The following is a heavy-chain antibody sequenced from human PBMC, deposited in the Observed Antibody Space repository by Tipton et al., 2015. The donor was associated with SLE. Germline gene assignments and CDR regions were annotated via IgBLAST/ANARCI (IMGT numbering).Heavy chain of an antibody. Sequence: VQLVQSGPEVKKPGASVKVSCKASGYTFTSYGICWVRQAPGQGLEWMGGISAYSGGTNYAQKFQGRVTMTRDTSISTAYMELSRLRSDDTAVYYCARVGGVGATLTYWGQGTLVTVSS. J-gene: IGHJ4*02. CDR2: ISAYSGGT. CDR1: GYTFTSYG. CDR3: ARVGGVGATLTY. D-gene: IGHD1-26*01. V-gene: IGHV1-2*02.